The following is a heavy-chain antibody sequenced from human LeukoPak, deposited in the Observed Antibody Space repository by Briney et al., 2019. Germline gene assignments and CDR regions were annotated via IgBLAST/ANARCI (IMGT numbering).Heavy chain of an antibody. CDR1: GGSFSGYY. Sequence: PSETLSLTCAVYGGSFSGYYWSWIRQPPGKGLEWIGEINHSGSTDYNPSLKSRVTISVDTSNNQFSLKLSSVTAADTAVYYCARGLQYHYYYYMDVWGKGTTVTVSS. V-gene: IGHV4-34*01. CDR3: ARGLQYHYYYYMDV. CDR2: INHSGST. J-gene: IGHJ6*03. D-gene: IGHD4-11*01.